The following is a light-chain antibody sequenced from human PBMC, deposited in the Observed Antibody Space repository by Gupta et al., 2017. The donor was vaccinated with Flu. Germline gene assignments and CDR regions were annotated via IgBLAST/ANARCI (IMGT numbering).Light chain of an antibody. CDR1: QSVSSSN. V-gene: IGKV3D-20*01. CDR3: QQYGGSPTVT. CDR2: DAS. J-gene: IGKJ4*01. Sequence: TWSWAPGERATLACGASQSVSSSNVAWYQQKPGLAPRLLIDDASSRATGIPDRFTGSGSGTDFTLTISRLEPEDFAVYYCQQYGGSPTVTFGGGTKVEIK.